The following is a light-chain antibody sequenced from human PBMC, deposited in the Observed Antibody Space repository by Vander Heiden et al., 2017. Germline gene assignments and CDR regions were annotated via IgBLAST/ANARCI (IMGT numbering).Light chain of an antibody. Sequence: EIVLTPSPGTLSLSPGDRATLSCRASNTISTSNLAWYQQKHGQAPRLLIYAASNRATGIPDRFRGSGSGADFTLTISRLEPEDFAVYYCHQDGVSPKTFGQGTKVEVK. CDR2: AAS. J-gene: IGKJ1*01. CDR3: HQDGVSPKT. CDR1: NTISTSN. V-gene: IGKV3-20*01.